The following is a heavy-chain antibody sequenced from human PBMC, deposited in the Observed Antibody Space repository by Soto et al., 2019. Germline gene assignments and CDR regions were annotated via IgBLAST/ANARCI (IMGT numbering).Heavy chain of an antibody. V-gene: IGHV4-31*03. J-gene: IGHJ5*02. Sequence: QVQLQESGPGLVKPSETLSLTCTVSGGSITRGGYYWSWIRQHPGKGLEWIGYIYNSGTTYYNPSLKSRVTISVDTSKNQFSRKLTSVTAADTAVYSCARDPAPWGQGTLVTVSS. CDR2: IYNSGTT. CDR1: GGSITRGGYY. CDR3: ARDPAP.